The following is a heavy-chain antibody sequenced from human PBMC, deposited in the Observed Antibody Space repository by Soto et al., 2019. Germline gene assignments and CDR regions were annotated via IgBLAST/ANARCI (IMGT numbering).Heavy chain of an antibody. CDR3: ASATSSSTAYAMDF. V-gene: IGHV1-18*04. Sequence: AAVKVSCKASGYTFTSYGISWVRQAPGQGLEWMGWISTYNGNTNYAQKLQGRVTMTTDTSTSTAYMELRSLRSDDTAVYYCASATSSSTAYAMDFWGQGTTVTVSS. CDR2: ISTYNGNT. CDR1: GYTFTSYG. D-gene: IGHD2-2*01. J-gene: IGHJ6*02.